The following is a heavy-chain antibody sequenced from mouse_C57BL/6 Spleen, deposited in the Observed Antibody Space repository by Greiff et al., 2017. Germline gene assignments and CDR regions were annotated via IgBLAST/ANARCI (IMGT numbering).Heavy chain of an antibody. CDR2: INPNNGGT. V-gene: IGHV1-26*01. Sequence: EVQLQQSGPELVKPGASVKISCKASGYTFTDYYMNWVKQSHGKSLEWIGDINPNNGGTSYNQKFKGKATLTVDKSSSTAYMELRSLTSDDSAVYYCANYYGSTAWFAYWGQGTLVTVSA. CDR3: ANYYGSTAWFAY. J-gene: IGHJ3*01. CDR1: GYTFTDYY. D-gene: IGHD1-1*01.